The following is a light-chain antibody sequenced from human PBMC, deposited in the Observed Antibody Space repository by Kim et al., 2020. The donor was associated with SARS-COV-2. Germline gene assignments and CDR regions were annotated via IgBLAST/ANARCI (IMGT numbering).Light chain of an antibody. CDR3: QVYGTSPRII. V-gene: IGKV3-20*01. J-gene: IGKJ5*01. Sequence: PEERVTLSSRASQSVRSSYLAWYQHKRGQAPRLLIYSASRRATIIPHRFSGSGSGTDFSLTISGPEPEDFAVYYCQVYGTSPRIIFGQGTRLEIK. CDR1: QSVRSSY. CDR2: SAS.